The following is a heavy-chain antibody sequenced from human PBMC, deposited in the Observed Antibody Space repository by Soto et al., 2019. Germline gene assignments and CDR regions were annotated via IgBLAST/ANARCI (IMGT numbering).Heavy chain of an antibody. J-gene: IGHJ6*02. CDR1: GFTFSRYD. D-gene: IGHD3-3*01. Sequence: LRLSCAASGFTFSRYDMNWVRQAPGKGLAWVSYISSSGSTIYYADSVKGRFTISRDNAKNSLYLQMKSLRAEDTAVYYCAREKGPGVTIFGVVIFPGYYYGMDVWGQGTTVTVSS. V-gene: IGHV3-48*03. CDR3: AREKGPGVTIFGVVIFPGYYYGMDV. CDR2: ISSSGSTI.